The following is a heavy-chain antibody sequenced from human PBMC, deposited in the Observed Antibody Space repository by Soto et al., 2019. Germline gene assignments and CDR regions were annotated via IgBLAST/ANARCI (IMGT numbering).Heavy chain of an antibody. Sequence: QVQLVQSGAEVKKPGSSVKVSCKASGGTFSSYAISWVRQAPGQGLEWMGGIIPIFGTANYAQKFQGRVTITADESASTAYMELSSLRSEDTAVYYWASMVRGVISSQDYYYGMDVWGQGTTVTVSS. CDR1: GGTFSSYA. V-gene: IGHV1-69*01. D-gene: IGHD3-10*01. J-gene: IGHJ6*02. CDR3: ASMVRGVISSQDYYYGMDV. CDR2: IIPIFGTA.